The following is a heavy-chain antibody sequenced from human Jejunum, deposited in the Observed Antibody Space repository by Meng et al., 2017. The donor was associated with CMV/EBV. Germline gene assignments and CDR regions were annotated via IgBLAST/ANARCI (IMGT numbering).Heavy chain of an antibody. D-gene: IGHD2-2*01. CDR3: ARKYCGSSNCYPVDY. CDR1: GGSFSGYY. CDR2: INHSGSA. J-gene: IGHJ4*02. V-gene: IGHV4-34*01. Sequence: GGSFSGYYWSWIRQSPGQGLEWIGQINHSGSASYNPSLRRRVTISEDTSKNQFSLRLTSVTAADTAIYYCARKYCGSSNCYPVDYWGQGELVTVSS.